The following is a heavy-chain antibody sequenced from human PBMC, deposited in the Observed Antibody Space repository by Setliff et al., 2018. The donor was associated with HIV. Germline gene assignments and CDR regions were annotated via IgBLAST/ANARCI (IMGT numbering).Heavy chain of an antibody. CDR1: GYTFTRYD. J-gene: IGHJ6*02. CDR3: ARELMAPAAGMYYYGMDV. Sequence: ASVKVSCKASGYTFTRYDINWVRQATGQGLEWMGWMNPNSGNTGYAQKFQGRVTMTRNTSISTAYMELSSLRSEDTAVYYCARELMAPAAGMYYYGMDVWGQGTTVTVSS. D-gene: IGHD6-13*01. V-gene: IGHV1-8*01. CDR2: MNPNSGNT.